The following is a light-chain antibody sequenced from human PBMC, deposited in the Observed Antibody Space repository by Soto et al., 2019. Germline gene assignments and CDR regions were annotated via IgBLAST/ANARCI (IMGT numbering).Light chain of an antibody. J-gene: IGKJ2*01. CDR2: AAS. V-gene: IGKV1-39*01. Sequence: DIQMTQSPSSLSASVGDRVTITCRTSQFISTYLHWYQQKPGKAPNLLIYAASKLHSGVPSRFSGSGSGTDFTLIISSLQPEDFASYYCRQTYSPPRTFGQGTKLEI. CDR3: RQTYSPPRT. CDR1: QFISTY.